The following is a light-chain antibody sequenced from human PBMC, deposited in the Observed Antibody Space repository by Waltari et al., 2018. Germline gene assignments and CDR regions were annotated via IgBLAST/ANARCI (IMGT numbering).Light chain of an antibody. J-gene: IGLJ3*02. Sequence: QSGLTQPPSVSAAPGQKVTISCSGSGSNIGNNYVSWYQQPPGKAPKLLIYENIKLPSVFPDRFSGSQSCTSATLVITGLQTGAESDYYCGPWDNSLSSGVFGGGTKLTVL. CDR3: GPWDNSLSSGV. V-gene: IGLV1-51*01. CDR1: GSNIGNNY. CDR2: ENI.